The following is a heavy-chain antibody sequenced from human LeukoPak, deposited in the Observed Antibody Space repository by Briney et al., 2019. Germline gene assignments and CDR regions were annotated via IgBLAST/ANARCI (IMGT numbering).Heavy chain of an antibody. CDR1: GGSISTSAYY. CDR2: FYSSGTT. Sequence: SETLSLTCTVSGGSISTSAYYWGWIRQPPGKGPEWIGSFYSSGTTYYNPSLKSRLTISVDTAKNQFSLNLSSVIAADTAVYYCARQSGGTYQDFDYWGRGILVTVSS. V-gene: IGHV4-39*01. J-gene: IGHJ4*02. D-gene: IGHD1-26*01. CDR3: ARQSGGTYQDFDY.